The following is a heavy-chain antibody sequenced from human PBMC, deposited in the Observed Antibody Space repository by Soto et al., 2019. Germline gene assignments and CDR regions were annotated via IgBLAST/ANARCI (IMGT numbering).Heavy chain of an antibody. CDR3: ARISQSDFWSGYYYFFDY. CDR2: ITAFNGNT. V-gene: IGHV1-18*01. Sequence: ASVKVSCKAAGYTFTDYGISWVRQAPGQGLQWMGWITAFNGNTKYAQQFQGRVTMTTDTSTSTAYMELRSLESDDTAVYYCARISQSDFWSGYYYFFDYWGQGTLVTVSS. CDR1: GYTFTDYG. J-gene: IGHJ4*02. D-gene: IGHD3-3*01.